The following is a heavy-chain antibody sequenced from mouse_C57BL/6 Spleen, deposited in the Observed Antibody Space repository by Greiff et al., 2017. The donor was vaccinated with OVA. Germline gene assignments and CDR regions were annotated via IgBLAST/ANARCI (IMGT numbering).Heavy chain of an antibody. CDR3: ARNSGAMDD. Sequence: VKLMESGAELARPGASVKLSCKASGYTFTSYGISWVKQRTGQGLEWIGAIYPRSGNTYYNEKFKGKATLTADKSSSTAYMELRSLTSEDSAVLVCARNSGAMDDWGQGTSVTVSS. CDR1: GYTFTSYG. CDR2: IYPRSGNT. V-gene: IGHV1-81*01. D-gene: IGHD3-1*01. J-gene: IGHJ4*01.